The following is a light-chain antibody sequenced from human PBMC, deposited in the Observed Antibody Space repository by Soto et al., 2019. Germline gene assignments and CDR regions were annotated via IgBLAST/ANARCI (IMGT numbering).Light chain of an antibody. Sequence: EIVMTQSPATLSVSPGERATLSCRASQSVGSDLAWYQQKPGKAPRLLIYGASTRATGIPARLSGSGSGTEFTLTIRSLQSEDFAVYYCQQYNSLWTFGQGTKVDIK. V-gene: IGKV3-15*01. CDR2: GAS. CDR3: QQYNSLWT. CDR1: QSVGSD. J-gene: IGKJ1*01.